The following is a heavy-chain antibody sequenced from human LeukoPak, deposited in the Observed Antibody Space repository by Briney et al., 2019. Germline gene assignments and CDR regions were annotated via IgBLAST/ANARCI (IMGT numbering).Heavy chain of an antibody. CDR3: ATEPRFSSGNSNY. D-gene: IGHD1-26*01. V-gene: IGHV1-24*01. CDR1: GYTFTGYY. Sequence: ASVKVSCKASGYTFTGYYMHRVRQAPGQGLEWMGGFDPEDGETIYAQKFQGRVTMTEDTSTDTAYMELSSLRSEDTAVYYCATEPRFSSGNSNYWGQGTLVTVSS. J-gene: IGHJ4*02. CDR2: FDPEDGET.